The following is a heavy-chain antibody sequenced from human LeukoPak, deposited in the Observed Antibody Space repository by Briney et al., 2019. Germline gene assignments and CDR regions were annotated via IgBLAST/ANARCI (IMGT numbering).Heavy chain of an antibody. J-gene: IGHJ4*02. V-gene: IGHV3-74*01. CDR1: GFTFSSYW. D-gene: IGHD5-18*01. Sequence: GGSLRFSCAASGFTFSSYWMHWVRQAPGKGLVWVSRINSDGSSTSYADSVKGRFTISRDNAKNTLYLQMNSLRAEDTAVYYCARGIQLWFGVVDYWGQGTLVTVSS. CDR3: ARGIQLWFGVVDY. CDR2: INSDGSST.